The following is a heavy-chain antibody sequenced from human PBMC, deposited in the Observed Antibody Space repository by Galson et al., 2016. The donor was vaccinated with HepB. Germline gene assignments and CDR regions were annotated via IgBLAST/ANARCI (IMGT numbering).Heavy chain of an antibody. Sequence: CAISGDSVYNNGAAWVWIRQSPSRGVEWLGRTFYRSTWENHYAGSVKNRITISPDTSRNQFSLHLNSVTPEDTAVYYCARAVMLGRGMDVWGQETTVTVSS. J-gene: IGHJ6*02. D-gene: IGHD3-10*01. CDR1: GDSVYNNGAA. CDR2: TFYRSTWEN. V-gene: IGHV6-1*01. CDR3: ARAVMLGRGMDV.